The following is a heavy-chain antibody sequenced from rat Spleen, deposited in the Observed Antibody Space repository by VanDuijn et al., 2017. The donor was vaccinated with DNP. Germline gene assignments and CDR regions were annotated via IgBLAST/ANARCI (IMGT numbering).Heavy chain of an antibody. D-gene: IGHD1-12*02. J-gene: IGHJ3*01. Sequence: QVQLQQSGAELAKPGSSVKISCKAACDTFTNYYIGWIKQKTGQGLEYIGYIHTGIGGTSYSEKFKGRATLTVDKSSNTAFMQLSSLTPDDSAVYYCASGGRGIWFAYWAQGTLVTVSS. V-gene: IGHV1-43*01. CDR2: IHTGIGGT. CDR1: CDTFTNYY. CDR3: ASGGRGIWFAY.